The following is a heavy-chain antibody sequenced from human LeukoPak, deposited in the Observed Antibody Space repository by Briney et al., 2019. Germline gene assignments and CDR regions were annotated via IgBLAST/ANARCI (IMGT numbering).Heavy chain of an antibody. CDR2: INQSGST. CDR3: ARMRHYYGSGSYFRRTDNEFDY. CDR1: GGSFSGYY. D-gene: IGHD3-10*01. V-gene: IGHV4-34*01. Sequence: SETLSLTCAVYGGSFSGYYWSWIREPPGKGLEWNGEINQSGSTNYNPSLKIRVTISVDTSKNQFSLKLSSVTAADTAVYYCARMRHYYGSGSYFRRTDNEFDYWGQGTLVTVSS. J-gene: IGHJ4*02.